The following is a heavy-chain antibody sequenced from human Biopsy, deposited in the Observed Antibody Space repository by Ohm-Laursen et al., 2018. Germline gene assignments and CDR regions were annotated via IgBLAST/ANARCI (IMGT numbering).Heavy chain of an antibody. CDR3: VAYPSSGFFENNDDFAMDV. CDR2: MIPSSGKT. D-gene: IGHD6-19*01. J-gene: IGHJ6*02. Sequence: SVKVSCKASGYSFSTYDVNWVRQARGQGLEWMGWMIPSSGKTGYAQRFQGRVTLTMNTSISTAYMDLSGLRSEDTAVYYCVAYPSSGFFENNDDFAMDVWGQGTTVIVSS. V-gene: IGHV1-8*01. CDR1: GYSFSTYD.